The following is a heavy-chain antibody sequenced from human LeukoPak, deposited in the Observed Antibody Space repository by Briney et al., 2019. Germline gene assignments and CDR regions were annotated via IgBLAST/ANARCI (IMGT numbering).Heavy chain of an antibody. CDR3: ARFHVIAVAANWFDP. J-gene: IGHJ5*02. CDR1: GGSISSGGYY. CDR2: IYHSGNT. D-gene: IGHD6-19*01. V-gene: IGHV4-31*03. Sequence: PSETLSLTCTVSGGSISSGGYYWRWIRQHPGKGLEWIGSIYHSGNTYYNPSLKSRVTTSVETSKNQFSLKLSSVTAADTAVYYCARFHVIAVAANWFDPWGQGTLVTVSS.